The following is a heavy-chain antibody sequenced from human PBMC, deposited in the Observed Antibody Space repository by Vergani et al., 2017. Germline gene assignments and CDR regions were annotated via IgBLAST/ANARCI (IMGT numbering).Heavy chain of an antibody. CDR3: ARAERITLVRGKFGAFDI. J-gene: IGHJ3*02. CDR1: GYSISSGYF. Sequence: QVQLQESGPRLVKPSETLSLICSVSGYSISSGYFWGWIRQSPGKGLEWLGTIDRTGRTHLSPSLKSRLTISVDTTKNQFSLRLTSATAADTAVYFCARAERITLVRGKFGAFDIWGQGTMVTVSS. V-gene: IGHV4-38-2*02. D-gene: IGHD3-10*01. CDR2: IDRTGRT.